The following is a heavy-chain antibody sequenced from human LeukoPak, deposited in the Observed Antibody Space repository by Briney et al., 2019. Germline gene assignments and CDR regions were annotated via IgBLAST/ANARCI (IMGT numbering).Heavy chain of an antibody. J-gene: IGHJ6*03. CDR3: AKAGASGYDYYYYYMDV. D-gene: IGHD5-12*01. CDR2: ISGSGGST. Sequence: GGSLRLSCAASGFTFSSYAMSWVRQAPGKGLEWVSAISGSGGSTYYADSVKGRFTISRDNSKNTLYLQMNSLRAEDTAVYYCAKAGASGYDYYYYYMDVWGKGTTVTVPS. V-gene: IGHV3-23*01. CDR1: GFTFSSYA.